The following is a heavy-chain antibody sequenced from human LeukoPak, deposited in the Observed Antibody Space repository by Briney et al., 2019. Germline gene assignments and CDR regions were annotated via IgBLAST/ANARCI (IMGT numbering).Heavy chain of an antibody. V-gene: IGHV3-11*01. CDR1: GFTLSDYY. CDR2: ISSSGSTI. Sequence: SGGSLRLSCAASGFTLSDYYMSWIRQAPGKGLEWVSYISSSGSTIYYADSVKGRFTISRDNAKNSLYLQMNSLRAEDTAVYYCARMWARGGRSKWYFDYWGQGTLVTVSS. CDR3: ARMWARGGRSKWYFDY. D-gene: IGHD3-16*01. J-gene: IGHJ4*02.